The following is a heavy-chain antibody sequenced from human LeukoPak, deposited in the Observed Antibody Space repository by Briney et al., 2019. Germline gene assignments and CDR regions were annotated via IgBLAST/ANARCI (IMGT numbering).Heavy chain of an antibody. J-gene: IGHJ4*02. CDR2: ISGSGGTT. D-gene: IGHD4-17*01. CDR1: GFNFSRYA. V-gene: IGHV3-23*01. Sequence: GGSLRLSCAASGFNFSRYAMSWVRQAPGKGLAWVSAISGSGGTTYYADSVKGRFTISSDNSKNTLYLQMNSLRAEDTAVYYCAKDATYGDYITYLDYWGQGTLVTVSS. CDR3: AKDATYGDYITYLDY.